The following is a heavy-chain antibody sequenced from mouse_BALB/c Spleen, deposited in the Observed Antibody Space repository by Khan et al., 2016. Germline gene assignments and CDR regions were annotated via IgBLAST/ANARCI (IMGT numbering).Heavy chain of an antibody. CDR3: ARYRDYYGSSRYGDV. D-gene: IGHD1-1*01. J-gene: IGHJ1*01. CDR2: INTYSGES. CDR1: GYTFTNSG. V-gene: IGHV9-3-1*01. Sequence: QIQLVQSGPELKKPGKTVKISCKASGYTFTNSGMNWVKQAPGKGLKWMGWINTYSGESTYADDFKGRFAFSLETSANTAYLQINNLKTEDTATFVCARYRDYYGSSRYGDVWGEGTTVNVSS.